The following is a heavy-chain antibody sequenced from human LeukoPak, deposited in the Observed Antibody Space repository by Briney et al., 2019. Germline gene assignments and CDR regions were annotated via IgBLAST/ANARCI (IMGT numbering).Heavy chain of an antibody. CDR3: ARAEQQHYYFDY. D-gene: IGHD6-13*01. V-gene: IGHV4-59*12. CDR1: GGSISSYY. Sequence: SETLSLTCTVSGGSISSYYWSWIRQPPGKGLEWIGYIYYSGSTNYNPSLKSRVTISVDTSKNQFSLKLSSVTAADTAVYYCARAEQQHYYFDYWGQGTLVTVSS. J-gene: IGHJ4*02. CDR2: IYYSGST.